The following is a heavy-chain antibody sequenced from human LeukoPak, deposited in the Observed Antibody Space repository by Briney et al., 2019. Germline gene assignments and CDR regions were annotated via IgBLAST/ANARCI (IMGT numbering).Heavy chain of an antibody. CDR3: ARARGPYGDYETH. J-gene: IGHJ4*02. V-gene: IGHV3-30*03. CDR2: ISYDGSNK. CDR1: GFTFSSYG. Sequence: GGSLRLSCAASGFTFSSYGMHWVRQAPGKGLEWVAVISYDGSNKYYADSVKGRFTISRDNSKNTLYLQMNSLRAEDTAVYYCARARGPYGDYETHWGQGTLVTVSS. D-gene: IGHD4-17*01.